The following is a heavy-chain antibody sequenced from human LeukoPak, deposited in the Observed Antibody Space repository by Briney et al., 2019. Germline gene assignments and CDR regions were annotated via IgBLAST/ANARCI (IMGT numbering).Heavy chain of an antibody. V-gene: IGHV1-2*06. CDR1: GYTFTNYF. Sequence: ASVKVSCKSSGYTFTNYFIHWVRQAPGQGLEWMGRINPDNGDTNYAQEFQGRVSMTRDTSISTAYMELSRLKSNDTAVYYCARDLPYYDILTGYRGFDYWGQGTLVTVSS. D-gene: IGHD3-9*01. J-gene: IGHJ4*02. CDR2: INPDNGDT. CDR3: ARDLPYYDILTGYRGFDY.